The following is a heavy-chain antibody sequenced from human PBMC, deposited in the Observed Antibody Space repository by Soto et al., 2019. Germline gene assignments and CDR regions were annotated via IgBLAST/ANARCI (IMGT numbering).Heavy chain of an antibody. D-gene: IGHD1-26*01. V-gene: IGHV4-61*01. Sequence: QVQLQESGPGLVKPSETLSLTCTVSGGSVSSGSYYWTWIRQPPGKGLEWIGYIDYRGSTNYKPSHESRVTISTDRSNQFSLKLSSVTAADTAVYYCARDWGGSYGRLAHWGQGTLVTASS. CDR2: IDYRGST. J-gene: IGHJ4*02. CDR3: ARDWGGSYGRLAH. CDR1: GGSVSSGSYY.